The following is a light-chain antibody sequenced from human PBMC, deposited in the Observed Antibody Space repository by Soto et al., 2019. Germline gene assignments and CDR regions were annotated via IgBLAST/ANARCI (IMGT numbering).Light chain of an antibody. V-gene: IGKV1-39*01. CDR3: QQSYSTPFT. CDR2: AAS. J-gene: IGKJ3*01. CDR1: QSISSY. Sequence: DIQMTQSPSSLSASVGDRVTITCRASQSISSYLNWYQQKPGKAPKLLIYAASSLQSGVPSRFSGSGSGTHFTRTISSLQPEDFATYYCQQSYSTPFTFGPGTKVDIK.